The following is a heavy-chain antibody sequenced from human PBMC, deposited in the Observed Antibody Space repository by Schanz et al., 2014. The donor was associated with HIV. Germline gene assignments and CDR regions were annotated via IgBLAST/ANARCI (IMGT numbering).Heavy chain of an antibody. CDR2: ISAGGRDT. D-gene: IGHD4-4*01. CDR3: ANDPELTTITGYFDS. J-gene: IGHJ4*02. CDR1: GFAFSDYA. Sequence: EVPLLESGGGLAQPGGSQRLSCAASGFAFSDYAMSWVRQAPGKGLEWVSSISAGGRDTYYADSVKGRFTISRDNSKNTLYLQMNRLRAEDTALYFCANDPELTTITGYFDSWGQGTLVTVS. V-gene: IGHV3-23*01.